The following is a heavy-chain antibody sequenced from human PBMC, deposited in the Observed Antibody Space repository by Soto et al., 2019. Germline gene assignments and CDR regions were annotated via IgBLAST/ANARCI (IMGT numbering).Heavy chain of an antibody. D-gene: IGHD2-15*01. CDR1: GFTFMSYA. J-gene: IGHJ5*02. CDR2: ISGGGGST. Sequence: WGARRLSCTCAGFTFMSYAMSWVRQATGNWLEWVSAISGGGGSTYDADSVKGRFTISRDNSKNTLYLQMNSLRAEDTAVYYCAKDCCYSGGSGQTNNWLDPWCQGTLVTAPQ. V-gene: IGHV3-23*01. CDR3: AKDCCYSGGSGQTNNWLDP.